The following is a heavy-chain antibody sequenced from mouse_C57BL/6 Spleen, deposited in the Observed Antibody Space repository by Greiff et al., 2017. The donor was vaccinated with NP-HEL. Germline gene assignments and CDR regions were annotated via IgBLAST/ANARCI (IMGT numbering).Heavy chain of an antibody. Sequence: VQLKESGPGMVKPSQSLSLTCTVTGYSITSGYDWHWIRHFPGNKLEWMGYISYSGSTNYNPSLKSRISITHDTSKNHFFLKLNSLTTEDTATYYCARGLGRLFAYWGQGTLVTVSA. CDR2: ISYSGST. V-gene: IGHV3-1*01. J-gene: IGHJ3*01. CDR1: GYSITSGYD. CDR3: ARGLGRLFAY. D-gene: IGHD4-1*01.